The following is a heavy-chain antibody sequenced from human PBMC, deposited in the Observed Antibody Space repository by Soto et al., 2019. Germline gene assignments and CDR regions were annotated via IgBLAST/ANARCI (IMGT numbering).Heavy chain of an antibody. V-gene: IGHV3-23*01. Sequence: GGSLRLSCAASGFTFSSYAMSWVRQAPGKGLEWVSAISGSGGSTYYADSVKGRFTISRDNSKNTLYLQMNRLRAEDTAVYYCAGRGRIGNWFDPWGKGTLVTVSS. CDR2: ISGSGGST. D-gene: IGHD3-10*01. CDR1: GFTFSSYA. CDR3: AGRGRIGNWFDP. J-gene: IGHJ5*02.